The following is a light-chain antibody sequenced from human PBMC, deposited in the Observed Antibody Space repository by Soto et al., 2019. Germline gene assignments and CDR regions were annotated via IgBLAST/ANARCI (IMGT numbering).Light chain of an antibody. Sequence: EIVLTQSPGTLSLSPGERVTLSCRASQNVGSNYLAWYQQKVGQAPRLLIYGSSNRATGIPDRFTGGGSGTDFTLTISRLEPEDVAVYWSQQYGFSPFTFGAGTRVEI. CDR3: QQYGFSPFT. V-gene: IGKV3-20*01. CDR1: QNVGSNY. CDR2: GSS. J-gene: IGKJ4*01.